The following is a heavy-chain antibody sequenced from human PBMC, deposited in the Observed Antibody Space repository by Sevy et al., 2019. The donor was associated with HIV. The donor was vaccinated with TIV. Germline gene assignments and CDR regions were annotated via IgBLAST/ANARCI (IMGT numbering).Heavy chain of an antibody. CDR2: ISPSGRTI. CDR1: SDNY. J-gene: IGHJ5*02. CDR3: AGGKYWFDP. Sequence: GGSLRLSCAASSDNYMSWIRQAPGKGLEWVSHISPSGRTISYADPVKGRFTISRDNAKNSAYLQMNSLRAEDTAVYYCAGGKYWFDPWGQGTLVTVSS. V-gene: IGHV3-11*04.